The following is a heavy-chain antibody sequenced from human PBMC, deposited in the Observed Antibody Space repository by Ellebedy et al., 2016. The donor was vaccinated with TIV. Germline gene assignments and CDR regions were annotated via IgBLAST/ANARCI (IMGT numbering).Heavy chain of an antibody. J-gene: IGHJ4*02. CDR3: ARDAIDLVVPAAMAYDY. CDR1: GGSISSYY. V-gene: IGHV4-34*01. CDR2: INHSGST. Sequence: SETLSLXCTVSGGSISSYYWSWIRQPPGKGLEWIGEINHSGSTNYNPSLKSRVTISVDTSKNQFSLKLSSVTAADTAVYYCARDAIDLVVPAAMAYDYWGQGTLVTVSS. D-gene: IGHD2-2*01.